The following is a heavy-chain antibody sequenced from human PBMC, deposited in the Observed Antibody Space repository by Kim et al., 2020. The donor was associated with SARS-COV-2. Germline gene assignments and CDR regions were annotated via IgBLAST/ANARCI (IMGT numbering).Heavy chain of an antibody. CDR3: ARRIRGRYGMDV. J-gene: IGHJ6*02. Sequence: YCNPTRKGRVTIAVDTSKNQFSLKRSSVTAADTAVYYCARRIRGRYGMDVWGQGTTVTVSS. V-gene: IGHV4-39*01. D-gene: IGHD1-26*01.